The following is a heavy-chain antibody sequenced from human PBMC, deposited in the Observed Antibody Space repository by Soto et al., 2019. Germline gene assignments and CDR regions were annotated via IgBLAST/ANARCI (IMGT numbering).Heavy chain of an antibody. Sequence: PSETLSLTCSVSGGSISSYYWSWIRQPAGKGLEWIGRIFTSGSTNYNPSLKSRVTMSVDTSKNQFSLRLSSVTAADTAVYYCARDAGWYVYYFDSWGQGILVTVSS. D-gene: IGHD6-19*01. CDR3: ARDAGWYVYYFDS. J-gene: IGHJ4*01. CDR2: IFTSGST. V-gene: IGHV4-4*07. CDR1: GGSISSYY.